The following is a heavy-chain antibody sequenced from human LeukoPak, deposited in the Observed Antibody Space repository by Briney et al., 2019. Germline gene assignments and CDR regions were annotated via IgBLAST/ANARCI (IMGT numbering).Heavy chain of an antibody. CDR2: ISNNGGDT. Sequence: GGSLRPSCAASGFTFTTYAMSWVRQAPGMGLEWVSSISNNGGDTYYADSVKGRLSISRDNSKNTLYLQINSLRAEDTAMYYCAKSMSTAYRGFFDYWGQGTLVSVSS. J-gene: IGHJ4*02. CDR1: GFTFTTYA. V-gene: IGHV3-23*01. CDR3: AKSMSTAYRGFFDY. D-gene: IGHD5-18*01.